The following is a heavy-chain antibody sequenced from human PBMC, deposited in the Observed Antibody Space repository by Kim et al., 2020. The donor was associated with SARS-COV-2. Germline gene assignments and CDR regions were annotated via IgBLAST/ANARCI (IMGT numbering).Heavy chain of an antibody. CDR2: TYYRSKWYN. Sequence: TLSLTCAISGDSVSSNSAAWNWIRQSPSRGLEWLGRTYYRSKWYNDYAVSMKSRITINPDTSKNQFSLQLNSVTPEDTAVYYCARDSSYSSSWYGSSWFDPWGQGTLVTVSS. CDR1: GDSVSSNSAA. V-gene: IGHV6-1*01. CDR3: ARDSSYSSSWYGSSWFDP. D-gene: IGHD6-13*01. J-gene: IGHJ5*02.